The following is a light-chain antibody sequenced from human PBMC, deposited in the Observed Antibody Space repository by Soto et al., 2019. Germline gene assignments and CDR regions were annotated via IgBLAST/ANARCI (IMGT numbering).Light chain of an antibody. J-gene: IGKJ2*01. CDR3: QRYGSSPPFT. CDR2: GAS. V-gene: IGKV3-20*01. CDR1: QRISSRY. Sequence: EIVLTQSPGTLSLSPGERATLSCRASQRISSRYLAWYQQKPGQAPRLLISGASTRATGIPDRFSGSGSGTDFTLAISSLEPGDFAVYFCQRYGSSPPFTFGQGTKVEI.